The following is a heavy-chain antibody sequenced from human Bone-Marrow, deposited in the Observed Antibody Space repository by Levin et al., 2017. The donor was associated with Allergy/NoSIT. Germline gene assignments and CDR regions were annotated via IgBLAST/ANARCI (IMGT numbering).Heavy chain of an antibody. V-gene: IGHV3-30*18. CDR1: GFIFSNYA. Sequence: GGSLRLSCVASGFIFSNYAMHWVRQAPGKGLEWVARISFDGNEKYYVQSVKGRFTIFRDNSKNTLYLQMSSLNTEDTAVYYCVKGAQFSSGSNYFYYYMDVWGKGTTVSVS. CDR3: VKGAQFSSGSNYFYYYMDV. J-gene: IGHJ6*03. D-gene: IGHD6-19*01. CDR2: ISFDGNEK.